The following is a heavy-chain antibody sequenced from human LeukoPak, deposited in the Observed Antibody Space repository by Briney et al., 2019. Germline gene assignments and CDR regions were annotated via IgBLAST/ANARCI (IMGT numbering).Heavy chain of an antibody. CDR3: ARRTHSSPSLNWFDP. CDR2: IYYSGST. D-gene: IGHD2-2*01. V-gene: IGHV4-59*08. Sequence: PSETLSLTCTVSGVSMSSYYWSWIRQPPGKGLEWIGYIYYSGSTNYNPSLKSRVPISVDTSKNQFSLKLSSVTAADTAVYYCARRTHSSPSLNWFDPWGKGTLVTVP. CDR1: GVSMSSYY. J-gene: IGHJ5*02.